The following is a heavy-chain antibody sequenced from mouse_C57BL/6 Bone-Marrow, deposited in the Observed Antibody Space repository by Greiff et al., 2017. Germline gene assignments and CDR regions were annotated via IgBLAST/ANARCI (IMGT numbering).Heavy chain of an antibody. Sequence: QVQLQQPGAELVKPGASVKLSCKASGYTFTSYWMHWVKQRPGQGLEWIGMIHPNSGSTNYHEKFKSKATLTVDKSSSTAYMQLSSLTSEDSAVYYCARFGYSWYFDVWGTGTTVTVSS. CDR3: ARFGYSWYFDV. D-gene: IGHD2-3*01. V-gene: IGHV1-64*01. CDR2: IHPNSGST. J-gene: IGHJ1*03. CDR1: GYTFTSYW.